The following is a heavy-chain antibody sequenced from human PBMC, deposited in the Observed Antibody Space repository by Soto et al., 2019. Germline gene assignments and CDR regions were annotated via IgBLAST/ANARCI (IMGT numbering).Heavy chain of an antibody. CDR2: MNPNSGNT. J-gene: IGHJ6*02. D-gene: IGHD3-3*01. Sequence: ASVKGSCKGAGYTFTSYDSNWGRQATGQGLEWMGWMNPNSGNTGYAQKFQGRVTMTRNTSISTAYMELSSLRSEDTAVYYCARVLSWASYYDFWSGYYNYYYYGMDVWGQGTTVTVSS. V-gene: IGHV1-8*01. CDR1: GYTFTSYD. CDR3: ARVLSWASYYDFWSGYYNYYYYGMDV.